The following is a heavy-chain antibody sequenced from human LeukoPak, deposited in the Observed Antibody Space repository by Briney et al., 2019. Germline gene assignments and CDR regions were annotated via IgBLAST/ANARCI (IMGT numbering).Heavy chain of an antibody. CDR3: ARAYGNFDY. V-gene: IGHV3-48*03. J-gene: IGHJ4*02. CDR1: GFTFRSYE. CDR2: ISISGSSM. D-gene: IGHD3-10*01. Sequence: GGSLRLSCAASGFTFRSYEMNWVRQAPGKGLEWVSYISISGSSMYYADSVKGRFTISRDNAKNSLSLQMNSLRAEDTAAYYCARAYGNFDYWGQGTLVTVSS.